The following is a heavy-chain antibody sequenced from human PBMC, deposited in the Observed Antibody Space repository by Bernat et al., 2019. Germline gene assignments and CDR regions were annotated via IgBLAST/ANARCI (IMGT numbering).Heavy chain of an antibody. D-gene: IGHD1-26*01. V-gene: IGHV3-11*04. CDR3: AVDSGGSYYRYYYGMDV. J-gene: IGHJ6*02. Sequence: QEQLVESGGGLVKPGGSLRLSCAASGFRFSDYYLSWIRQAPGKGLEWVAYITDGGSTYHADSVKGRFTIARDNAKNSLFLQMNSLRAEDTAVYYWAVDSGGSYYRYYYGMDVWGQGTTVTVSS. CDR1: GFRFSDYY. CDR2: ITDGGST.